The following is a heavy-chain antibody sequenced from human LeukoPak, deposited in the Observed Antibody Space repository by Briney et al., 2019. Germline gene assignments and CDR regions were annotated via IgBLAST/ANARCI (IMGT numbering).Heavy chain of an antibody. V-gene: IGHV3-21*04. CDR3: AQGYSSGWYPH. J-gene: IGHJ4*02. CDR1: GFTFSSYS. Sequence: TGGSLRLSCAASGFTFSSYSMNWVRQAPGKGLEWVSSISSSSSYIYYADSVKGRFTISRDNAKNSLYLQMNSLRVEDTAVYYCAQGYSSGWYPHWGQGSLVPVSS. CDR2: ISSSSSYI. D-gene: IGHD6-19*01.